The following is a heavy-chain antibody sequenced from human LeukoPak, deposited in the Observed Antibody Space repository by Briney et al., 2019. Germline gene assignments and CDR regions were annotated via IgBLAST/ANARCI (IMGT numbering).Heavy chain of an antibody. J-gene: IGHJ4*02. CDR1: GYSFTSYW. D-gene: IGHD1-26*01. Sequence: GESLKISCKGSGYSFTSYWIGWVRQMPGKGLEWMGMIYPGDSDTRYSPSFQGQVSISAHKSISTAYLQWSSLKASDTAMYYCALRYSGSYNDYWGQGTLVTVSS. V-gene: IGHV5-51*01. CDR2: IYPGDSDT. CDR3: ALRYSGSYNDY.